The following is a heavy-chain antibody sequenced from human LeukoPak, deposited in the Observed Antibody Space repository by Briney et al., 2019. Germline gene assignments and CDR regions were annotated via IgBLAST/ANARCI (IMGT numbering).Heavy chain of an antibody. CDR2: ISSSGSTI. D-gene: IGHD2-2*01. CDR3: AREAPAAMAPYDY. J-gene: IGHJ4*02. Sequence: GGSLRLSCAASGFTFSDYYMSWIRQAPGKGLEWVSYISSSGSTIYYADSVKGRFTISRDNAKNSLYLQMNSLRAEDTAVYYCAREAPAAMAPYDYWGQGTLVTASS. V-gene: IGHV3-11*04. CDR1: GFTFSDYY.